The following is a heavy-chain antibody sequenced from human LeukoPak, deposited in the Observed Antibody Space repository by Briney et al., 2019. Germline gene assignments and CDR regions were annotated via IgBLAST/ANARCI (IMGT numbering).Heavy chain of an antibody. CDR1: GGSISSYY. CDR3: ARGLIVGATDY. CDR2: IYYSGST. Sequence: SETLSPTCTVSGGSISSYYWSWIRQPPGKGLEWIGYIYYSGSTNYNPSLKSRVTISVDTSKNQFSLKLSSVTAADTAVYYCARGLIVGATDYWGQGTLVTVSS. J-gene: IGHJ4*02. V-gene: IGHV4-59*01. D-gene: IGHD1-26*01.